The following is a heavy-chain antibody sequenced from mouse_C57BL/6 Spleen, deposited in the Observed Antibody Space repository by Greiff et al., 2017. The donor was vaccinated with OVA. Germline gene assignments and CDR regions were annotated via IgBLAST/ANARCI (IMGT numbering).Heavy chain of an antibody. CDR2: ISSGSSTI. CDR3: ASYYDYDEGYFDV. Sequence: EVKLMESGGGLVKPGGSLKLSCAASGFTFSDYGMHWVRQAPEKGLEWVAYISSGSSTIYYADTVKGRFTISRDNAKNTLFLQMTSLRSEDTAMYYCASYYDYDEGYFDVWGTGTTVTVSS. V-gene: IGHV5-17*01. D-gene: IGHD2-4*01. J-gene: IGHJ1*03. CDR1: GFTFSDYG.